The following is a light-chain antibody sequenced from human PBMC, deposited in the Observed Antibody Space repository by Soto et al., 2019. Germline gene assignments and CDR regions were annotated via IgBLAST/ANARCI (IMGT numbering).Light chain of an antibody. CDR2: DAS. V-gene: IGKV1-5*01. Sequence: DIQMTQSPSTLSASVGDRVTITCRASQSISSWLAWYQQKPGKAPKLLIYDASSLESGVPSRFSGSGSGTEFTLTISSLQPDDFAVYYCQQYNNWPRFGQGTKLEIK. CDR1: QSISSW. CDR3: QQYNNWPR. J-gene: IGKJ2*03.